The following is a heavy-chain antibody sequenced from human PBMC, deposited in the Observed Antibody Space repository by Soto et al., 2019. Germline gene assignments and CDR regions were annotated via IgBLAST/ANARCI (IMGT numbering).Heavy chain of an antibody. D-gene: IGHD3-22*01. J-gene: IGHJ5*02. CDR3: ATAYYDSRGFQDR. Sequence: GGSLRLSCAASGFTFSGYAMSWVRQAPGRGLEWVSAISGSGDFTSYADSVKGRFTISRDNSDKTLYLQMNSLRAEDTATYFCATAYYDSRGFQDRWGQGTLVTVSS. CDR2: ISGSGDFT. CDR1: GFTFSGYA. V-gene: IGHV3-23*01.